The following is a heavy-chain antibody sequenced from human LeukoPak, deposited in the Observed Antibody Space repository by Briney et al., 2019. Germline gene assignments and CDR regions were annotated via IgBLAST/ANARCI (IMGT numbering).Heavy chain of an antibody. CDR3: ARRGSVQAIDP. CDR1: GFTFDDYA. Sequence: GRSLRLSCAASGFTFDDYAMHWVRQAPGKGLEWVSGISWNSGSIGYADSVKGRFTVSRDSAKNTLYLQMNSLRVEDTAVYYCARRGSVQAIDPWGQGTLVTVSS. CDR2: ISWNSGSI. J-gene: IGHJ5*02. D-gene: IGHD1-26*01. V-gene: IGHV3-9*01.